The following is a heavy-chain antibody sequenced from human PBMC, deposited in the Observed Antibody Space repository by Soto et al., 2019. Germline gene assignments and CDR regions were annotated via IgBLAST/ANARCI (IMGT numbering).Heavy chain of an antibody. D-gene: IGHD2-2*01. CDR3: ARDIALDCSSTSCTGDAFDI. V-gene: IGHV1-69*04. Sequence: SVKVSCKASGGTFSSYTISWVRQAPGQGLEWMGRIIPTLGIANYAQKFQGRVTITADKSTSTAYMELSSLRSEDTAVYYCARDIALDCSSTSCTGDAFDIWGQGTMVTVSS. CDR1: GGTFSSYT. J-gene: IGHJ3*02. CDR2: IIPTLGIA.